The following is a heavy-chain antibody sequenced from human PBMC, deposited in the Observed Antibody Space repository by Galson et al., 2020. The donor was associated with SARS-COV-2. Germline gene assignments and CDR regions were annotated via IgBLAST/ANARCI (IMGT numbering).Heavy chain of an antibody. Sequence: SETLSLTCTVSGGSISSYYWSWIRQPAGKGLEWIGRIYTSWSTNYNPSLKSRVTMSVDTSKNQFSLKLSSVTAADTAVYYCAREGITMVRGARSSTFDYWGQGTLVTVSS. CDR3: AREGITMVRGARSSTFDY. D-gene: IGHD3-10*01. CDR1: GGSISSYY. V-gene: IGHV4-4*07. CDR2: IYTSWST. J-gene: IGHJ4*02.